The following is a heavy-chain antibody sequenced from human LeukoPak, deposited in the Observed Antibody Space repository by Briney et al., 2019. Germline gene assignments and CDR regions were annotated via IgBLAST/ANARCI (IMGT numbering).Heavy chain of an antibody. D-gene: IGHD6-13*01. CDR1: GFTFSSYS. V-gene: IGHV3-21*01. CDR2: ISSSSSYI. CDR3: ASEGAAASVYMDV. Sequence: GGSLRLSCAASGFTFSSYSMNWVRQAPGKGLEWVSSISSSSSYIYSADSVKGRFTISRDNAKNSLYLQMNSLRAEDTAVYYCASEGAAASVYMDVWGKGTTVTVSS. J-gene: IGHJ6*03.